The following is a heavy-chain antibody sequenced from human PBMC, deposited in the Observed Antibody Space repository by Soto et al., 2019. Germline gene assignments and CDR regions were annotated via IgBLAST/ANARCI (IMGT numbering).Heavy chain of an antibody. Sequence: GESLKISCMGSGYSFTNYWIGCVRQMPGKGLEWMGIIYPGDSDTKYSPSFQGQVTISADKSINTAYLQWSSLKASDTAMYYCARLRLYYFDYWGQGTLVTVSS. J-gene: IGHJ4*02. CDR3: ARLRLYYFDY. CDR2: IYPGDSDT. CDR1: GYSFTNYW. V-gene: IGHV5-51*01.